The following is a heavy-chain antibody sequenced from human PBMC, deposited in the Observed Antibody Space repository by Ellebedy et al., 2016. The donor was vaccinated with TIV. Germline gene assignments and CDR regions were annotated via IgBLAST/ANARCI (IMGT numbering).Heavy chain of an antibody. J-gene: IGHJ6*02. CDR1: GGSFSGYY. CDR2: INHSGST. Sequence: SETLSLTCAVYGGSFSGYYWSWIRQPPGKGLEWIGEINHSGSTNYNPSLKSLVTISVDTSKNQLSLKLSSVTAAEPAVYYCARATVTKPYYYYGMDVWGQGTTVTVSS. V-gene: IGHV4-34*01. CDR3: ARATVTKPYYYYGMDV. D-gene: IGHD4-17*01.